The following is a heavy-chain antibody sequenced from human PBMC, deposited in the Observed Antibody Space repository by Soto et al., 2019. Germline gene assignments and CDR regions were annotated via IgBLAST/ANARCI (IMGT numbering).Heavy chain of an antibody. CDR1: GFTFSSYA. D-gene: IGHD2-15*01. CDR2: ISYDGSNK. Sequence: GGSLRLSCAASGFTFSSYAMHWVRQAPGKGLEWVAVISYDGSNKYYADSVKGRFTISRDNSKNTLYLQMNSLRAEDTAVYYCARDYCSGGSCDPALIDYWGQGTLVTVSS. CDR3: ARDYCSGGSCDPALIDY. V-gene: IGHV3-30-3*01. J-gene: IGHJ4*02.